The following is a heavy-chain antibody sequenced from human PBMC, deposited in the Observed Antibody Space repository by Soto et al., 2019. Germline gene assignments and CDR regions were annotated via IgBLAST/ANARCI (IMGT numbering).Heavy chain of an antibody. CDR3: AKDPYSGGNSAFYFDF. CDR2: ISGSGGSA. D-gene: IGHD2-21*01. J-gene: IGHJ4*02. Sequence: LRLSCAASGFTFSNYAMTRVRQGPGKGLEWVSAISGSGGSAYYADSVKGRFTISRDNSKNTLYLQMNSLRADDSGVYYCAKDPYSGGNSAFYFDFWGQGAQVTVSS. V-gene: IGHV3-23*01. CDR1: GFTFSNYA.